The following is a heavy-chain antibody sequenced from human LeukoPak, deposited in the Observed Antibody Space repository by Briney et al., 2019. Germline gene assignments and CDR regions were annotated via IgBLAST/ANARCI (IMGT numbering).Heavy chain of an antibody. CDR3: DRGVIANDAFDI. V-gene: IGHV4-39*01. CDR1: GGSISSSSYY. D-gene: IGHD2-21*01. J-gene: IGHJ3*02. Sequence: SETLSLTCTVSGGSISSSSYYWGWIRQPPGKGLEWNGSIYYSGSTYYNPSLKSRVTISVDTSKNQFSLKLSSVTAADTAVYYCDRGVIANDAFDIWGQGTMVTVSS. CDR2: IYYSGST.